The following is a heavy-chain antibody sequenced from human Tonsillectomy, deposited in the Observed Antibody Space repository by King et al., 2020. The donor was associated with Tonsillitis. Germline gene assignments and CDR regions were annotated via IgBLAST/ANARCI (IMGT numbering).Heavy chain of an antibody. V-gene: IGHV1-69*01. D-gene: IGHD2-15*01. Sequence: VQLVESGAEVKKPGSSVKVSCKASGGTFSSYAISWVRQAPGQGLEWMGGIIPIFGTANYAQKFQGRVTITADESTSTAYMELSSLRSEDTAGYYCAGGPYCSGGSCYSPFVYWGQGTLVTVSS. CDR1: GGTFSSYA. J-gene: IGHJ4*02. CDR2: IIPIFGTA. CDR3: AGGPYCSGGSCYSPFVY.